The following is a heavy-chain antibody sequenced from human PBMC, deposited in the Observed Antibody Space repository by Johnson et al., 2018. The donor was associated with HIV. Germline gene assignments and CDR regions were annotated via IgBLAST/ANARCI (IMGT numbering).Heavy chain of an antibody. Sequence: VQLVESGGGLVQPGGSLRLSCAASGFTFSSYAMSWVRQAPGKGLEWVSVIYSGGSTYYADSVKGRFTISRDNSKNTLYLQMNSLRAEDTAVYYCARDYGNPPHAFDIWGQGTMVTVS. V-gene: IGHV3-66*01. J-gene: IGHJ3*02. CDR1: GFTFSSYA. CDR2: IYSGGST. CDR3: ARDYGNPPHAFDI. D-gene: IGHD4-17*01.